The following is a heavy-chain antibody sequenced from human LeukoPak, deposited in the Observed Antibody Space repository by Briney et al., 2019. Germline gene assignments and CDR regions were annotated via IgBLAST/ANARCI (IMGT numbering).Heavy chain of an antibody. CDR2: IYHRGTT. J-gene: IGHJ3*02. CDR3: ARGGPTRGWPDAFDI. CDR1: GDSISSSNW. D-gene: IGHD3-22*01. Sequence: SGTLSLTCAVSGDSISSSNWWSWVRQPPGKGLEWIGEIYHRGTTNYNPSLKSRVTISVDTSKNQFSLKLSSVTAADTAVYYCARGGPTRGWPDAFDIWGQGTMVTVSS. V-gene: IGHV4-4*02.